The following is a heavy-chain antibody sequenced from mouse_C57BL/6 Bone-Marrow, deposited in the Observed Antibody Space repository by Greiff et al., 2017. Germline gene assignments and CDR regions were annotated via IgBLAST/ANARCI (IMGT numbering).Heavy chain of an antibody. CDR2: IDPSDSYT. V-gene: IGHV1-59*01. CDR1: GYTFTSYW. Sequence: VQLQQPGAELVRPGTSVKLSCKASGYTFTSYWMHWVKQRPGQGLEWIGVIDPSDSYTNYNQKFKGKATLTVDTSSSTAYMQLSSLTSEDSAVFYGARGDYGSGYGWYFDVWGTGTTVTVSS. J-gene: IGHJ1*03. CDR3: ARGDYGSGYGWYFDV. D-gene: IGHD1-1*01.